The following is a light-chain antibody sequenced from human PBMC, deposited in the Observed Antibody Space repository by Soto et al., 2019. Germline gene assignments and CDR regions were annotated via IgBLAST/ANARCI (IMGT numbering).Light chain of an antibody. Sequence: QSALTQPASVSGSPGQSITFSCTVTNTDVGGYNYVSWYQHRPGKAPRLMIYEVRNRLSGVSNRFSGSKSGNTASLTISGLQSEDEADYYCTSYTPTGALVFGSGTKSPSS. J-gene: IGLJ6*01. CDR3: TSYTPTGALV. CDR1: NTDVGGYNY. CDR2: EVR. V-gene: IGLV2-14*01.